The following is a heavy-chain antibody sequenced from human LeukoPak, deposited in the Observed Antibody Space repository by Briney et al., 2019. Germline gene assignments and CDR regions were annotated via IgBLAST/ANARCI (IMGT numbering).Heavy chain of an antibody. J-gene: IGHJ3*02. Sequence: ASVKVSCKASGYTFTGYYMHWVGQAPGQGLEWMGWINPNSGGTNYAQKFQGRVTMTRDTSISTAYMELSRLRSGDTAVYYCARGISDSSSWYYRAFDIWGQGTMVTVSS. V-gene: IGHV1-2*02. CDR1: GYTFTGYY. D-gene: IGHD6-13*01. CDR3: ARGISDSSSWYYRAFDI. CDR2: INPNSGGT.